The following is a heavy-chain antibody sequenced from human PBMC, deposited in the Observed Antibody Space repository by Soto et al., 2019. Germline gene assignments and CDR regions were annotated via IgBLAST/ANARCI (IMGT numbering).Heavy chain of an antibody. CDR1: GLTFGNYC. J-gene: IGHJ4*02. Sequence: PGESLTLACPVAGLTFGNYCMGWVRQAPGKGLEWVSGIDGSGDATAHAESENHRCTTTSDNTKNILYLKMNNLRIEDTTVFYCSKRGSGSNPNCFDYWGPGTLVTVSS. D-gene: IGHD1-26*01. V-gene: IGHV3-23*01. CDR2: IDGSGDAT. CDR3: SKRGSGSNPNCFDY.